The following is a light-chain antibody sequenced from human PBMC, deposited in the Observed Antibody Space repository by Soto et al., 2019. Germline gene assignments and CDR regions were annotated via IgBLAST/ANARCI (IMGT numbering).Light chain of an antibody. CDR3: QSYDSSNHVV. J-gene: IGLJ2*01. CDR2: EDN. Sequence: NFLLTQPHSVSESPGKTVTISCTRSSGSIASNYVQWYQQRPGSAPTTVIYEDNQRPSGVPDRFSGSIDSSSNSAPRTIAGLKTEDEADYYGQSYDSSNHVVFGGGTKLTVL. CDR1: SGSIASNY. V-gene: IGLV6-57*04.